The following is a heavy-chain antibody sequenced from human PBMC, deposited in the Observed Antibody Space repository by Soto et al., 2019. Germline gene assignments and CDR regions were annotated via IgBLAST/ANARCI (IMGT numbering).Heavy chain of an antibody. CDR1: GYTFSNYG. CDR2: ISGYNGNT. J-gene: IGHJ6*02. CDR3: SRFIMVGGWFDPNYYHGMDV. Sequence: QVQLVQSGAEVKKPGASVTVSCKTSGYTFSNYGINWVRQAPGQGLEWMGWISGYNGNTNYAKTVQGRVTMTTDTSTGTVYMGLRSLKSDETAIYYCSRFIMVGGWFDPNYYHGMDVWGQGTTVTVSS. D-gene: IGHD6-19*01. V-gene: IGHV1-18*01.